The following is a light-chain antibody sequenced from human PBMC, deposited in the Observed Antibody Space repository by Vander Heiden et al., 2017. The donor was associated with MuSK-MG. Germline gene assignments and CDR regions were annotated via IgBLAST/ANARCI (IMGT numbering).Light chain of an antibody. CDR1: QSISSY. V-gene: IGKV1-39*01. CDR3: LQSDSTPWT. J-gene: IGKJ1*01. Sequence: DIQMTKSPSSLSASVGDRVTITCRASQSISSYLNWYQQKPGKAPKLLIYAASSLQSGVPSRFSGSGSGTDFTLTISRLQPEDFATYYCLQSDSTPWTFGQGTKLEIK. CDR2: AAS.